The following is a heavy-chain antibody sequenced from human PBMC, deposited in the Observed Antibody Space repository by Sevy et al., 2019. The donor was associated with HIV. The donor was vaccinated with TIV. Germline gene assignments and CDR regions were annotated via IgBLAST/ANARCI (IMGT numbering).Heavy chain of an antibody. V-gene: IGHV3-7*01. J-gene: IGHJ4*02. CDR1: GFTFSPYW. Sequence: GGSLRLSCAASGFTFSPYWMTWVRQAPGKGLEWVANIRPDGSDKYYVDSVKGRFTISRDNAKNSLYLQMNSLRADDTAMCYCATRVGLDCWGQGALVTVSS. CDR2: IRPDGSDK. CDR3: ATRVGLDC. D-gene: IGHD1-26*01.